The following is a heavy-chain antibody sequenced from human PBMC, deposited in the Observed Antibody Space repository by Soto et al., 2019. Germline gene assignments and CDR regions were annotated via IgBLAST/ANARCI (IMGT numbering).Heavy chain of an antibody. CDR3: SRGSGYHNY. D-gene: IGHD5-12*01. Sequence: GDPLKICCNRSGYTFTTNCIASVRQMPGKGLERMGIIYPSDSDTRYSPSFQGQATISADKSINTAYLQCSSLKASDTAMYYCSRGSGYHNYWGQGTLVTGSS. CDR2: IYPSDSDT. CDR1: GYTFTTNC. J-gene: IGHJ4*02. V-gene: IGHV5-51*01.